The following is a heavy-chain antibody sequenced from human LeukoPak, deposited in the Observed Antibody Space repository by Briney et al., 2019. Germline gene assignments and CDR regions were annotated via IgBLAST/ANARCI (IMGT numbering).Heavy chain of an antibody. D-gene: IGHD1-1*01. V-gene: IGHV5-51*01. CDR3: ARPRTTGTTSAFDI. Sequence: VESLQISCKGSGFDFTTYWVTWVRQMPGKGLEWMGTIWPRDSDTRYSPSFQGRVTISADKSISTAYLHWNSLKAPDTAIYYCARPRTTGTTSAFDIWGQGTMVSVSS. CDR1: GFDFTTYW. CDR2: IWPRDSDT. J-gene: IGHJ3*02.